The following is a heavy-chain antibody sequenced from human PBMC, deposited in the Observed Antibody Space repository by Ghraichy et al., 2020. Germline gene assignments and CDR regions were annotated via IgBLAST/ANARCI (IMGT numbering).Heavy chain of an antibody. V-gene: IGHV3-30*04. D-gene: IGHD4-23*01. CDR3: ARCSWGTVVIYYFDY. CDR2: ISYDGSNK. CDR1: GFTFSSYA. Sequence: GESLNISCAASGFTFSSYAMHWVRQAPGKGLEWVAVISYDGSNKYYADSVKGRFTISRDNSKNTLYLQMNSLRAEDTAVYYCARCSWGTVVIYYFDYWGQGTLVTVSS. J-gene: IGHJ4*02.